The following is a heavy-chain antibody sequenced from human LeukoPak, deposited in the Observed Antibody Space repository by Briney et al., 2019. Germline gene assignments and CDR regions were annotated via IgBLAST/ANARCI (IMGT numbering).Heavy chain of an antibody. CDR1: GSTCSSYW. CDR2: ISSSSSYI. J-gene: IGHJ4*02. CDR3: ARDRITTFDY. V-gene: IGHV3-21*01. D-gene: IGHD3-22*01. Sequence: PGGSLRLSCVAPGSTCSSYWMSWVRQAPGKGLEWVSSISSSSSYIYYADSVKGRFTISRDNAKNSLYLQMNSLRAEDTAVYYCARDRITTFDYWGQGTLVTVSS.